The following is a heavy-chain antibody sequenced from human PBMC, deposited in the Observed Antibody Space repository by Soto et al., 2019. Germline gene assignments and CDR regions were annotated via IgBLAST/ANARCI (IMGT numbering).Heavy chain of an antibody. CDR3: ARHGGGYSYGHSYYYGMDV. Sequence: SETLSLTCTVSGGSISSSSYYWGWIRQPPGKGLEWIGSIYYSGSTYYNPSLKSRVTISVDTSKNQFSLKLSSVTAADTAVYYCARHGGGYSYGHSYYYGMDVWGQGTTVTVSS. V-gene: IGHV4-39*01. CDR2: IYYSGST. CDR1: GGSISSSSYY. J-gene: IGHJ6*02. D-gene: IGHD5-18*01.